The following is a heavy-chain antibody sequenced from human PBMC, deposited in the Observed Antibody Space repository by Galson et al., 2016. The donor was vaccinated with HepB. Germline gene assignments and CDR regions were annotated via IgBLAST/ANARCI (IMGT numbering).Heavy chain of an antibody. Sequence: SETLSLTCTVSGGSISSSSYHWGWIRQPPGKGPEWIGTIYYIGSTYYNPSPKSRVTISVDTSKNEFSLKLTSVTAADTALYYCARQRSSTWFGRYYYGTDVWGNGTAVTVSS. CDR3: ARQRSSTWFGRYYYGTDV. CDR2: IYYIGST. V-gene: IGHV4-39*01. J-gene: IGHJ6*04. CDR1: GGSISSSSYH. D-gene: IGHD6-13*01.